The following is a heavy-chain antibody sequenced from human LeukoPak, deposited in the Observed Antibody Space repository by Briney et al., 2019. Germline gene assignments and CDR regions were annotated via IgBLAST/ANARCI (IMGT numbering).Heavy chain of an antibody. CDR3: ASQVGGEYLAGIFDY. CDR2: IWYDGSNK. CDR1: GFTFSSYG. J-gene: IGHJ4*02. D-gene: IGHD6-13*01. V-gene: IGHV3-33*03. Sequence: QPGRSLRLSCAASGFTFSSYGMHWVRQAPGKGLEWVAVIWYDGSNKYYADSVKGRFTISRDNSKNTLYPQMNSLRAQDTAVYHGASQVGGEYLAGIFDYWGQGTLVTVSS.